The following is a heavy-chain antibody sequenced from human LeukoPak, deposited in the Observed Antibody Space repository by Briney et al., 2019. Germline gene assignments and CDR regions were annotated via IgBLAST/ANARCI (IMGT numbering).Heavy chain of an antibody. CDR1: GCTFTRYG. CDR2: ISGCGGTT. CDR3: AKNVERGAYCSGGSCYPYYYYYMDV. Sequence: GGSLRLSCAASGCTFTRYGMHWVRKAPGQGLEWVSAISGCGGTTYYADSVKGRLTISRENSKNTLYLQMNSLRAEDTAVYYCAKNVERGAYCSGGSCYPYYYYYMDVWGKGTTVTISS. D-gene: IGHD2-15*01. J-gene: IGHJ6*03. V-gene: IGHV3-23*01.